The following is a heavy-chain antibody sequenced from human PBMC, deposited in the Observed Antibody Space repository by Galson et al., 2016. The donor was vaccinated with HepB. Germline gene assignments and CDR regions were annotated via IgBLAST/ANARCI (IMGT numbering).Heavy chain of an antibody. CDR2: ICEGGSA. CDR3: ARDPPGVPDFALDV. CDR1: GFTVSSNC. D-gene: IGHD3-10*01. Sequence: SLRLSCAASGFTVSSNCMSWVRQAPGQGLEWVSLICEGGSANYTDSAKARFTISRDNSKNTLYRQMNNLRPEDTAVYFCARDPPGVPDFALDVWGQGTTVTVSS. V-gene: IGHV3-66*01. J-gene: IGHJ6*02.